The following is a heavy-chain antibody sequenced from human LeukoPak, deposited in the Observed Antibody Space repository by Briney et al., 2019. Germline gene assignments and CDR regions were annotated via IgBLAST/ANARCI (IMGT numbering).Heavy chain of an antibody. J-gene: IGHJ4*02. CDR3: ARGQWELLRSPHFDY. D-gene: IGHD1-26*01. Sequence: ESSETLSLTCTVSGGSISSSSYYWGWIRQPPGKGLEWIGSIYYSGSTYYNPSLKSRVNISVDTSKNQFPLKLSSVTAADTAVYYCARGQWELLRSPHFDYWGQGTLVTVSS. V-gene: IGHV4-39*01. CDR1: GGSISSSSYY. CDR2: IYYSGST.